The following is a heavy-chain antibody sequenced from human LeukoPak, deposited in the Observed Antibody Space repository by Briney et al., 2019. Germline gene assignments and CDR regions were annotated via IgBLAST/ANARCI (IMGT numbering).Heavy chain of an antibody. J-gene: IGHJ6*02. V-gene: IGHV1-69*13. D-gene: IGHD2-2*01. CDR3: ARGRCSSTSCYYYYYGMDV. Sequence: GASVKVSCKASGYTFTSYYAHWVRQAPGQGLEWMGGIIPIFGTANYAQKFQGRVTITADESTSTAYMELSSLRSEDTAVYYCARGRCSSTSCYYYYYGMDVWGQGTTVTVSS. CDR1: GYTFTSYY. CDR2: IIPIFGTA.